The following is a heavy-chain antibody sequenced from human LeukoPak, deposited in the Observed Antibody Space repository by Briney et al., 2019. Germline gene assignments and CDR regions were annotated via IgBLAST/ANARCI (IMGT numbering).Heavy chain of an antibody. V-gene: IGHV4-59*01. CDR2: IYYSGST. J-gene: IGHJ4*02. CDR1: GGSISSYY. CDR3: ARLGDSSGYYLDY. Sequence: SETLSLTCTVSGGSISSYYWSWIRQPPGKGLEWIGYIYYSGSTNYNPSLKTRVTISVDTSKNQFSLKLSSVTAADTAVYYCARLGDSSGYYLDYWGQGTLVTVSS. D-gene: IGHD3-22*01.